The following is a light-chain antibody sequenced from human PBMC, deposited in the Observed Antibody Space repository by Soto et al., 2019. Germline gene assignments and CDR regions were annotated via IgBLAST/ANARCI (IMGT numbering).Light chain of an antibody. Sequence: QSALTQPASVSGSPGQSITISCTGTTSDVGDFNYVSWYQQNPGKAPKLMIYEVSNRPSGVSNRFSGSKSGNTASLTISGLPAEDEADYFCSSYTTSSTRVFGGGTKLTVL. CDR2: EVS. CDR3: SSYTTSSTRV. J-gene: IGLJ3*02. CDR1: TSDVGDFNY. V-gene: IGLV2-14*01.